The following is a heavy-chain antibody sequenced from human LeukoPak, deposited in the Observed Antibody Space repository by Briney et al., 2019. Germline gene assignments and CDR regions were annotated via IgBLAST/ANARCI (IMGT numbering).Heavy chain of an antibody. D-gene: IGHD3-9*01. V-gene: IGHV3-74*01. CDR2: INSDGSST. CDR1: GFTISSYW. Sequence: GGSLRLSCAASGFTISSYWIHWVRQAPGKGLVWVSRINSDGSSTSYADSVKGRFTISRDNAKNTLYLQMNSLRAEDTAVYYCARGRPYYDILTGPQGPFDYWGQGTLVTVSS. J-gene: IGHJ4*02. CDR3: ARGRPYYDILTGPQGPFDY.